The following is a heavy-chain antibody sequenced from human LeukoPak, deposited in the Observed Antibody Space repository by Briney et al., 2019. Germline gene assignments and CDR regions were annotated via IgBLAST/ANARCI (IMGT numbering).Heavy chain of an antibody. Sequence: GGSLRLSCAASGFTFSSYAMSWVRQAPGKGLEWVSAISGSGGSTYYADSVKGRFTISRDNSKNTLYLQMNSLRAEDTAVYYCAKSRSGSADWALQIFDNWGQGALVTVSS. D-gene: IGHD2-15*01. V-gene: IGHV3-23*01. J-gene: IGHJ4*02. CDR2: ISGSGGST. CDR1: GFTFSSYA. CDR3: AKSRSGSADWALQIFDN.